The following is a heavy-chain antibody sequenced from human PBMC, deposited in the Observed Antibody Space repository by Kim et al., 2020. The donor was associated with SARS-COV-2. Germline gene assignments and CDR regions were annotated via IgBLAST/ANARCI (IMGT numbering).Heavy chain of an antibody. CDR2: ISYDGSNK. CDR1: GFTFSSYG. V-gene: IGHV3-30*03. D-gene: IGHD3-3*01. Sequence: GGSLRLSCAASGFTFSSYGMHWVRQAPGKGLEWVAVISYDGSNKYYADSVKGRFTISRDNSKNTLYLQMNSLRAEDTAVYYCAPFGVVTPTYDYWGQGTLVTDSS. CDR3: APFGVVTPTYDY. J-gene: IGHJ4*02.